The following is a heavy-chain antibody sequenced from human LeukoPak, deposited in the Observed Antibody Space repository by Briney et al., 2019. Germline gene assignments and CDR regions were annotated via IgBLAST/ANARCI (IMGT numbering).Heavy chain of an antibody. J-gene: IGHJ4*02. CDR3: ARLFVGSSTGRSLDY. Sequence: SETPSLTCTVSGGSISSSSYYWGWIRQPPGKGLEWIGSIYYSGSTYYNPSLKSRVTISVDTSKNQFSLKLSSVTAADTAVYYCARLFVGSSTGRSLDYWGQGTLVTVSS. V-gene: IGHV4-39*01. CDR1: GGSISSSSYY. CDR2: IYYSGST. D-gene: IGHD6-13*01.